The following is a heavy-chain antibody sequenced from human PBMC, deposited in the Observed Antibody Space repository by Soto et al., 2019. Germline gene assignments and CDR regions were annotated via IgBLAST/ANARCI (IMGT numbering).Heavy chain of an antibody. CDR2: IYPGDSDT. J-gene: IGHJ6*02. CDR3: ARPLSPYYYYYGMDV. CDR1: GYSFTSNW. Sequence: PGESLKISCKGSGYSFTSNWIGWVRQMPGKGLEWMGIIYPGDSDTRYSPAFQGQVTISADKSIGTAYLQWSSLKASDTAMYYCARPLSPYYYYYGMDVWGQGTTVTVSS. V-gene: IGHV5-51*01.